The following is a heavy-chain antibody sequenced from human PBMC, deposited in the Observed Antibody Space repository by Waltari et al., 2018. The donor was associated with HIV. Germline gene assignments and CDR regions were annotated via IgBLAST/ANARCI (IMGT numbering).Heavy chain of an antibody. Sequence: VQLVQSGAEVKKPGASVEVSFQVSGYTLTAFSMPWVRQAPGKGLEWMGGFDPEDGETIYAQKFQGRVTMTEDTSTDTAYMELSSLRSEDTAVYYCATEGISMVRGVYGMDVWGQGTTVTVSS. CDR1: GYTLTAFS. CDR2: FDPEDGET. V-gene: IGHV1-24*01. CDR3: ATEGISMVRGVYGMDV. D-gene: IGHD3-10*01. J-gene: IGHJ6*02.